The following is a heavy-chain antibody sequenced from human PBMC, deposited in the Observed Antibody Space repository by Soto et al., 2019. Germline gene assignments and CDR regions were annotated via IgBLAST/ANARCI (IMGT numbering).Heavy chain of an antibody. CDR2: IWFDGSNK. CDR1: GFTISSYG. Sequence: GGSLRLSCAASGFTISSYGMHWARQAPGKGLEWVAVIWFDGSNKYLADSVKGRFTISRDNSRNTLYLQMNSLRAEDTAVYYCARGPGFDYWGQGALVTVSS. CDR3: ARGPGFDY. V-gene: IGHV3-33*01. J-gene: IGHJ4*02.